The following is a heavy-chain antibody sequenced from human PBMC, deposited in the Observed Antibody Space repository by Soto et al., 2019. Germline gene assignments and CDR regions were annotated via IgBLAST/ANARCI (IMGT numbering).Heavy chain of an antibody. Sequence: PWRSLRLSCAACGSTFSSYEMAWVRQAQGMGLGWVSSVSSSNSTIYYEHSVKGRFTTSRDNAKNSLYLQMMSLRAAATAVYYCARIEPNYYYYYGMDVWGQGTMVTVSS. J-gene: IGHJ6*02. CDR1: GSTFSSYE. CDR2: VSSSNSTI. CDR3: ARIEPNYYYYYGMDV. V-gene: IGHV3-48*03.